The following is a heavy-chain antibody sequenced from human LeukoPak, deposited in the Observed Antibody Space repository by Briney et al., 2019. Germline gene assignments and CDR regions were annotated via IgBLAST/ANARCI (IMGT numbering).Heavy chain of an antibody. CDR2: ISSSSSTI. J-gene: IGHJ3*02. Sequence: GGSLRLSCAASGFTFRIYGMNWVRQAPGKGLEWVSYISSSSSTIYYADSVKGRFTISRDNAKNSLYLQMNSLRAEDTAVYYCARDPVRSYGSGSYYISVAFDIWGQGTMVTVSS. CDR1: GFTFRIYG. D-gene: IGHD3-10*01. CDR3: ARDPVRSYGSGSYYISVAFDI. V-gene: IGHV3-48*04.